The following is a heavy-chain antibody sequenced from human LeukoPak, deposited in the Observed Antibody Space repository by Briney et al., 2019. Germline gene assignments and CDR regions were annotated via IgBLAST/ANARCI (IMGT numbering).Heavy chain of an antibody. CDR2: INPNSGVT. CDR3: ARVFGLQDYFDY. D-gene: IGHD5-24*01. V-gene: IGHV1-2*02. J-gene: IGHJ4*02. CDR1: GYTLPCYY. Sequence: GASVTVSCLASGYTLPCYYMHWVRPAPAQGREWMGWINPNSGVTNYAQKFQGRVTMTRETSISTAYMELGRLRSDDTAVYYWARVFGLQDYFDYWGQGGLVTVSS.